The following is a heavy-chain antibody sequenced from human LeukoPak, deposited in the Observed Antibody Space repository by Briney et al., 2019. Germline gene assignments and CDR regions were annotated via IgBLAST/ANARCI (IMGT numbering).Heavy chain of an antibody. CDR3: ARERMTHYYDSSGYSHEFDY. D-gene: IGHD3-22*01. Sequence: PGRSLRLSCVASGFTFSSYAMHWVRQAPGKGLEWVAVISYDGSNKYYADSVKGRFTISRDNSKNTLYLQMNSLRAEDTAVYYCARERMTHYYDSSGYSHEFDYWGQGTLVTVSS. J-gene: IGHJ4*02. V-gene: IGHV3-30-3*01. CDR2: ISYDGSNK. CDR1: GFTFSSYA.